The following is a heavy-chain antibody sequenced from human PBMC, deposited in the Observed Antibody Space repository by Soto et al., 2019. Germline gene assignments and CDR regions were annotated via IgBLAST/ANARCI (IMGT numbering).Heavy chain of an antibody. CDR3: ARDTGGSYDY. Sequence: EVQLVESGGGLVQPGGSLRLSCAASGFTFGDYYMDWVRQVPGKGLEWIGRTRNKANSYATDYVASVKGRFTLSRDDSKDSMYLQMNTLKTEDTSVYYCARDTGGSYDYWGQGALVIVSS. CDR2: TRNKANSYAT. J-gene: IGHJ4*02. CDR1: GFTFGDYY. V-gene: IGHV3-72*01. D-gene: IGHD1-26*01.